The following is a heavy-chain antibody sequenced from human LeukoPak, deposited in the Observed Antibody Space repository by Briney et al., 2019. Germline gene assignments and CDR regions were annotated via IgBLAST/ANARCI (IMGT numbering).Heavy chain of an antibody. V-gene: IGHV3-23*01. Sequence: PGGSLRLSCAASGFTFSRYDMSWVRQAPGKGPEWVSSISGSGARTYSADSVKGGFTISRDNSKNTLYLQMNNLRADDTAVYYCTNGLCCGDYGGYWGPGTLVTVSS. CDR3: TNGLCCGDYGGY. D-gene: IGHD4-23*01. CDR2: ISGSGART. CDR1: GFTFSRYD. J-gene: IGHJ4*02.